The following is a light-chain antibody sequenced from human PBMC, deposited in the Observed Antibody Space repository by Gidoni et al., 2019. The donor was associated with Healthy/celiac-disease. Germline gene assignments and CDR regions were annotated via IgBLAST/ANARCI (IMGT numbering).Light chain of an antibody. J-gene: IGKJ1*01. Sequence: DIQLTQSPSSLSASVGDRLTITCRASRSISSYLNWYQQKPGKAPKLLIYTASSLPSGVPSRFSGSGSGTDFTLTISSLHPEDFATYYCQQSDSTPWTFGQGTKVEIK. CDR3: QQSDSTPWT. V-gene: IGKV1-39*01. CDR2: TAS. CDR1: RSISSY.